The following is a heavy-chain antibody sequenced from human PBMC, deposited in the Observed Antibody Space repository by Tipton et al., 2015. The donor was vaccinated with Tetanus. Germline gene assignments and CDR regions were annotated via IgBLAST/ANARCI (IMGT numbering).Heavy chain of an antibody. CDR1: GGSISSSSYY. V-gene: IGHV4-39*01. D-gene: IGHD1-26*01. J-gene: IGHJ4*02. Sequence: TLSLTCTVSGGSISSSSYYWDWIRQPPGKGLEWIGSIYYSGSTYYNPSLKSRVTISVDTSKNQFSLKLSSVTAADTAVYYCARGGGTKWELLPIDYWGQGTLVTVSS. CDR2: IYYSGST. CDR3: ARGGGTKWELLPIDY.